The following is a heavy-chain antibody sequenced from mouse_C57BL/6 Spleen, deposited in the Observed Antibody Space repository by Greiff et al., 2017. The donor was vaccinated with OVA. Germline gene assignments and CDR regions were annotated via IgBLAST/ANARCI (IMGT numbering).Heavy chain of an antibody. CDR1: GFTFSSYA. Sequence: EVKLMESGGGLVKPGGSLKLSCAASGFTFSSYAMSWVRQTPEKRLEWVATISDGGSYTYYPDNVKGRFTISRDNAKNNLYLQMSHLKSEDTAMYYCAREERIAYWGQGTLVTVSA. V-gene: IGHV5-4*01. CDR2: ISDGGSYT. J-gene: IGHJ3*01. CDR3: AREERIAY.